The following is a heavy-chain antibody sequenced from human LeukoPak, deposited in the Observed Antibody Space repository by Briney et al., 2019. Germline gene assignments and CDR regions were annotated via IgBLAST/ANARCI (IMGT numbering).Heavy chain of an antibody. CDR2: IIPIFDET. CDR3: AREDGWGFDI. D-gene: IGHD3-10*01. CDR1: GYTFTGYY. Sequence: ASVKVSCKASGYTFTGYYMHWVRQAPGQGLEWMGRIIPIFDETNIAQKFQGRVRITADRSTTTAYMELTSLKSEDTAIYYCAREDGWGFDIWGQGTMVSVSS. V-gene: IGHV1-69*04. J-gene: IGHJ3*02.